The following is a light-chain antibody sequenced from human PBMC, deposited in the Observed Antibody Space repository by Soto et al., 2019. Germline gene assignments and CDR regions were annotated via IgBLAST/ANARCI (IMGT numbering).Light chain of an antibody. J-gene: IGLJ3*02. CDR2: DVN. CDR1: SSDVGSYNY. Sequence: QSALTQPRSVSWSPGQSVTLSCTGTSSDVGSYNYVSWYQQHPGKAPKLMIDDVNKRPSGVPDRFSGSRSGNTASLTISGLQAEDEADYYCCSYAGSYTWVFGGGTKLTVL. V-gene: IGLV2-11*01. CDR3: CSYAGSYTWV.